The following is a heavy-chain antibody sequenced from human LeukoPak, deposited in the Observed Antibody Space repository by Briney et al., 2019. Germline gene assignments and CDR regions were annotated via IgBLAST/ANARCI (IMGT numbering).Heavy chain of an antibody. CDR1: GCSISSHY. CDR3: ARDGGLGFLEWPVRAANLLDP. CDR2: IYYSGST. Sequence: SETLSLTCTASGCSISSHYWSWIRQPPGKGLEWFGYIYYSGSTNYNPSLKSRVTISVVTSKHQFCLKLSSVTAADTAVYYCARDGGLGFLEWPVRAANLLDPWGQGTLVTVSS. J-gene: IGHJ5*02. D-gene: IGHD3-3*01. V-gene: IGHV4-59*11.